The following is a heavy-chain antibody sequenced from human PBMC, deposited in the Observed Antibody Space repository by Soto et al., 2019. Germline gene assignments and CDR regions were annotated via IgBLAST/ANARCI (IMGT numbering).Heavy chain of an antibody. D-gene: IGHD2-15*01. V-gene: IGHV1-46*01. J-gene: IGHJ5*02. CDR3: ARDGYCSGGSCYDWFDP. CDR2: INPSGGST. CDR1: GYTFTSYY. Sequence: ASVKVSCKASGYTFTSYYMHWVRQAPGQGLEWMGIINPSGGSTSYAQKFQGRVTMTRDTSTSTVYMELSSLRSEDTAVYYCARDGYCSGGSCYDWFDPWGQGTLVTVSS.